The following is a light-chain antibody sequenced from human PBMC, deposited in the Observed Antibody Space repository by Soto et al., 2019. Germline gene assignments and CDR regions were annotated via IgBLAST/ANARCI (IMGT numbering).Light chain of an antibody. CDR1: SSDIGAYDH. CDR2: VVN. V-gene: IGLV2-14*01. CDR3: CSYTNSDTRV. J-gene: IGLJ1*01. Sequence: QSVLTQPASVSGSPGQSIAISCTGTSSDIGAYDHVSWYQHHPGKAPKLIISVVNNRPSGVSTRFSGSKADCTASLTISGLQAQDEADYYCCSYTNSDTRVFGTGTKVTVL.